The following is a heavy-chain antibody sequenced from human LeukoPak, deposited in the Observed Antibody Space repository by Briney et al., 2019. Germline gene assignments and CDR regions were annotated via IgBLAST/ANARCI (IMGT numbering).Heavy chain of an antibody. J-gene: IGHJ4*02. V-gene: IGHV4-59*01. Sequence: PSETLSLTCTVSGGSISSYYWSWIRQPPGKGLEWIGYIYYSGSTNYNPSLKSRVTISVDTSKNQYSLKLSSVTAADTAVYYCARGRDSSGYYPFDYWGQGTLVIVSS. CDR1: GGSISSYY. D-gene: IGHD3-22*01. CDR2: IYYSGST. CDR3: ARGRDSSGYYPFDY.